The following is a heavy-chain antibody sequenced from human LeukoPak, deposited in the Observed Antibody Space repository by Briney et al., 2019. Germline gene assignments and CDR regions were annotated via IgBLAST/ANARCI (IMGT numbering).Heavy chain of an antibody. Sequence: GESLKISCKGSGYSFTSYWIGWVRQMPGKGLEWMGIIYPGDSDTRYSPSSQGQVTISADKSISTAYLQWSSLKASDTAMYYCARLVGRDSSWYIFDYWGQGTLVTVSS. CDR3: ARLVGRDSSWYIFDY. V-gene: IGHV5-51*01. D-gene: IGHD6-13*01. CDR2: IYPGDSDT. J-gene: IGHJ4*02. CDR1: GYSFTSYW.